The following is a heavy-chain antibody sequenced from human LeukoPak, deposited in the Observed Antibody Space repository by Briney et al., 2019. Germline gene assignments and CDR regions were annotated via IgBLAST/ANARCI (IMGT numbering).Heavy chain of an antibody. CDR3: ARFCLDYKMGI. V-gene: IGHV4-59*11. Sequence: SETLSLTCTVSGGSISGHYWTWVRQPPGEGLEWIGQIHYSGKADYNPSLRSRITISVDTSKNQMSLKVTSVTAADTAVYYCARFCLDYKMGIWGQGSTGTVS. CDR1: GGSISGHY. CDR2: IHYSGKA. D-gene: IGHD4-11*01. J-gene: IGHJ6*02.